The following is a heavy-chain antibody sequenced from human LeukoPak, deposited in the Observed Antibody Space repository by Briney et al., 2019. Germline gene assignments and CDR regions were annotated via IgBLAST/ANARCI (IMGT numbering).Heavy chain of an antibody. V-gene: IGHV4-38-2*01. D-gene: IGHD2-2*01. CDR1: GDSLSSGYY. Sequence: SETLSLTCEVSGDSLSSGYYWDWIRQPPGKGLEWIGGVYYSGSAYYNPSLKSRVTISVDTSKNRFSLKLNSVTAADTAVYYCASEDCSSRGFWFDPWGQGTLVTVSS. J-gene: IGHJ5*02. CDR3: ASEDCSSRGFWFDP. CDR2: VYYSGSA.